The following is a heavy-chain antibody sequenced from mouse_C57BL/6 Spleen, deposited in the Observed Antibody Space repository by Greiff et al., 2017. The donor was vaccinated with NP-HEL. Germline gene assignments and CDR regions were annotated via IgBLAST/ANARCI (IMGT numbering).Heavy chain of an antibody. CDR3: ARFDYDVDY. D-gene: IGHD2-4*01. V-gene: IGHV1-7*01. Sequence: QVQLQQSGAELAKPGASVKLSCKASGYTFTSYWMHWVNQRPGQGLEWIGYINPSSGYTKYKQKFKDKATLTADKSYSTAYMQLSSLTYEDSAVYYCARFDYDVDYGGQGTTLTVSS. CDR2: INPSSGYT. CDR1: GYTFTSYW. J-gene: IGHJ2*01.